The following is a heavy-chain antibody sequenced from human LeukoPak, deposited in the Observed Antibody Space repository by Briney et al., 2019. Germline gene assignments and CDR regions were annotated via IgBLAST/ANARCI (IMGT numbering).Heavy chain of an antibody. J-gene: IGHJ4*02. CDR3: ARGGYYDSSGYYYQYYFDY. CDR1: GFTFSSYA. V-gene: IGHV3-23*01. CDR2: ISGSGGST. D-gene: IGHD3-22*01. Sequence: GGSLRLSCAASGFTFSSYAMSWVRQAPGKGLEWVSAISGSGGSTYYADSVKGRFTISRDNSKNTLYLQMNSLRAEDTAVYYCARGGYYDSSGYYYQYYFDYWGQGTLVTVSS.